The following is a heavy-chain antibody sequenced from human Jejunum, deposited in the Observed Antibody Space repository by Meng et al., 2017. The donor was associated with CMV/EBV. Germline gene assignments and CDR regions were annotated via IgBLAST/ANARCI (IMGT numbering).Heavy chain of an antibody. D-gene: IGHD6-19*01. CDR1: AVSCGTYN. CDR2: ISYSGRDT. Sequence: AVSCGTYNMNWVRQAPEGGVEWVSSISYSGRDTESTDSVGGRFAISRDNVKSAVYLQMNSLRVEDSGIYFCARDYGTTSGWRWPVYWGQGVLVTVSS. J-gene: IGHJ4*02. CDR3: ARDYGTTSGWRWPVY. V-gene: IGHV3-21*01.